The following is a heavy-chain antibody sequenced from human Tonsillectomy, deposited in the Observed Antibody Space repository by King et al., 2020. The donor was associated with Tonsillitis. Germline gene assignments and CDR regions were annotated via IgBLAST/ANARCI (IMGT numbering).Heavy chain of an antibody. J-gene: IGHJ2*01. CDR1: GGSISEYY. V-gene: IGHV4-59*08. CDR2: IYSSGST. CDR3: ARPYSSSFWFFDL. Sequence: QLQESGPGLVKPSETLSLTCTVSGGSISEYYWSWIRQPPGKGLEWIGYIYSSGSTNYNPSLKSRVTMSVDTSKNHISLRLSSVTASDTAVYFCARPYSSSFWFFDLWGRGTLVTVSS. D-gene: IGHD6-6*01.